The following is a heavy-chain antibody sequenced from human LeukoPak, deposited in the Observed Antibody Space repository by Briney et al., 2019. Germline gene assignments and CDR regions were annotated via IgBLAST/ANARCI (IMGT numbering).Heavy chain of an antibody. V-gene: IGHV1-8*02. CDR1: GYTFTGYY. CDR2: MNPNSGNT. CDR3: ARGPTWIQLWDAFDI. Sequence: ASVKVSCKASGYTFTGYYMHWVRQAPGQGLEWMGWMNPNSGNTGYAQKFQGRVTMTRNTSISTAYMELSSLRSEDTAVYYCARGPTWIQLWDAFDIWGQGTMVTVSS. D-gene: IGHD5-18*01. J-gene: IGHJ3*02.